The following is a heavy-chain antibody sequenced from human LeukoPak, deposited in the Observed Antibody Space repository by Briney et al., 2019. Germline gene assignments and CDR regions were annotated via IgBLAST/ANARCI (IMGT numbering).Heavy chain of an antibody. Sequence: PGGSLRLSCAASGFTFSSYGMHWVRQAPGKGLEWVAGISLDGSNKYYADSVKGRFTISRDNSKNTLYLQMNSLRAEDTAVYYCAKGIYYDSSGYAPTHYYYGMDVWGQGTTVTVSS. J-gene: IGHJ6*02. V-gene: IGHV3-30*18. D-gene: IGHD3-22*01. CDR2: ISLDGSNK. CDR1: GFTFSSYG. CDR3: AKGIYYDSSGYAPTHYYYGMDV.